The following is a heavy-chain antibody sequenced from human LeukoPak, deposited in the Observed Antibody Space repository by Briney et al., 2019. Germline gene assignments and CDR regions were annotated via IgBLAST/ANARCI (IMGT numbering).Heavy chain of an antibody. D-gene: IGHD3-10*01. V-gene: IGHV5-51*01. CDR3: TTGSYNYYFDH. CDR2: MYPDDFVT. CDR1: GYSFTSSW. Sequence: GESLKISCKGSGYSFTSSWIGWVRQMPGKALEWVGIMYPDDFVTRYSPSFQGQVTISADKSVTTAYLQWSSLKASDTAMYYCTTGSYNYYFDHWGQGTLVTVSS. J-gene: IGHJ4*02.